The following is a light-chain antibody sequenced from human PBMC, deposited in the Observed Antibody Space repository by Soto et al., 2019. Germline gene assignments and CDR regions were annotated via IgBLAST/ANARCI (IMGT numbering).Light chain of an antibody. V-gene: IGKV3-20*01. CDR3: QQYGSSPRE. CDR1: QSVSSSY. J-gene: IGKJ1*01. CDR2: GAS. Sequence: EIVLTQSPATLSLSPGERATLSCRASQSVSSSYLAWYQQKPGQAPRLLIYGASSRATGIPDRFSGSGSGTDFTLTISRLEPEDFAVYYCQQYGSSPREFGQGTKVDIK.